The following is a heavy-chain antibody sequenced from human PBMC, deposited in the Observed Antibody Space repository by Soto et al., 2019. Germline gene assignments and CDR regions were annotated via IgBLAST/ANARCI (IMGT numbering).Heavy chain of an antibody. V-gene: IGHV3-23*01. CDR3: VKDWRGESRPCLEV. J-gene: IGHJ6*02. D-gene: IGHD3-3*01. CDR1: EFTFSNHA. Sequence: EVQLLESGGGLVQPGGSLRLSCEASEFTFSNHAMTWVRQAPGKGLEWVSSITANGGTTYYAASVQGRLTIARDNSENTVHLQMNDLRAGDTAIYYCVKDWRGESRPCLEVWGRGTTVTVSS. CDR2: ITANGGTT.